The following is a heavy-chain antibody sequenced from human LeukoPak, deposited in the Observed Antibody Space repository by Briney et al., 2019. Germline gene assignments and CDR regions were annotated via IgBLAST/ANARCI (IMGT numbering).Heavy chain of an antibody. Sequence: GGSLRLSCAASGFTFSSYAMSWVRQAPGKGLEWVSAISGSGGSTYYADSVKGRFTISRDNSKNTLYLQMNSLRAEDTAVYYCAKDHSHYYGSGSYDGDAFDIWGQGTMVTVSS. CDR3: AKDHSHYYGSGSYDGDAFDI. V-gene: IGHV3-23*01. J-gene: IGHJ3*02. D-gene: IGHD3-10*01. CDR1: GFTFSSYA. CDR2: ISGSGGST.